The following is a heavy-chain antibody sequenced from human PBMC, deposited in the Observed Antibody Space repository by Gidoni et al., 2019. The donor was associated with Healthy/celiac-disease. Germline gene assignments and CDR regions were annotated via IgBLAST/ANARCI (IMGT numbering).Heavy chain of an antibody. CDR2: INPSTGSP. J-gene: IGHJ3*02. CDR1: GYTFTSYY. V-gene: IGHV1-46*01. Sequence: QVHLVQSGAEVKKPGASVKVSCRASGYTFTSYYIHWVRQAPGQGLVWMGVINPSTGSPTYALHFQGRVTMTRDTSTSTVNMELSSLTSEDTAVYYCARGGPGYTAMVKDASDIWGQGTMVTVSS. CDR3: ARGGPGYTAMVKDASDI. D-gene: IGHD5-18*01.